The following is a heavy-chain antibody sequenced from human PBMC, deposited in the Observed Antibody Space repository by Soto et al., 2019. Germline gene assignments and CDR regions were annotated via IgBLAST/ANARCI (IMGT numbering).Heavy chain of an antibody. CDR3: AYRNYYYDSSGYYLNDY. D-gene: IGHD3-22*01. J-gene: IGHJ4*02. CDR2: IYYTGST. Sequence: SETLSLTCTVSGGSISSGGYYWSWIRQHPGKCLERIGYIYYTGSTYYNPALKSRVTISVDTSKNQFSLKLSSVTAADTAVYYCAYRNYYYDSSGYYLNDYWGQGTLVTVSS. V-gene: IGHV4-31*03. CDR1: GGSISSGGYY.